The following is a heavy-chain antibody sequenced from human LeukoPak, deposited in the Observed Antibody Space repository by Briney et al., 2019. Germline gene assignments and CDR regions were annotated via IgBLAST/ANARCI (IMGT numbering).Heavy chain of an antibody. Sequence: GASVKVSCKASGYTFTGYYMHWVRQAAGQGREWMGWINPNSGGTNYAQKFQGRVTMTRDTSISTAYMELSRLRSDDTAVYYCARRGYHNDPLLQGRARASPFDYWGQGTLVTVSS. D-gene: IGHD1-1*01. V-gene: IGHV1-2*02. CDR3: ARRGYHNDPLLQGRARASPFDY. J-gene: IGHJ4*02. CDR1: GYTFTGYY. CDR2: INPNSGGT.